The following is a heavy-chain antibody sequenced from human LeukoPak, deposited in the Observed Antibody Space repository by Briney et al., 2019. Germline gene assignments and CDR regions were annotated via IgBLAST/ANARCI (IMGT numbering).Heavy chain of an antibody. CDR3: AKGATRAVAGILHY. Sequence: PGGSLRLSCAASGFTFSSYGMHWVRQAPGKGLEWVAVISYDGSNKYYADSVKGRFTISRDNSKNALYLQMNSLRAEDTAVYYCAKGATRAVAGILHYWGQGTLVTVSS. CDR2: ISYDGSNK. CDR1: GFTFSSYG. D-gene: IGHD6-19*01. J-gene: IGHJ4*02. V-gene: IGHV3-30*18.